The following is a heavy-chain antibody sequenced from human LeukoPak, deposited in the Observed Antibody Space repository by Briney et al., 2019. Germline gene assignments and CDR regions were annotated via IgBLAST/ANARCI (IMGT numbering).Heavy chain of an antibody. J-gene: IGHJ4*02. CDR2: IWYDGSNK. V-gene: IGHV3-33*06. D-gene: IGHD5-18*01. CDR3: AKGGYGTDY. CDR1: GFTFSSYG. Sequence: GRSLRLSCAASGFTFSSYGMHWVRQAPGKGLEWVAVIWYDGSNKYYADSVKGRLTISRDNSKNTLYLQMNSLRAEDTAVYYCAKGGYGTDYWGQGTLVTVSS.